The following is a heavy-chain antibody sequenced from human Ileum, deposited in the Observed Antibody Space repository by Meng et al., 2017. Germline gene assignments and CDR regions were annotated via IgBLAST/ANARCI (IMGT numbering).Heavy chain of an antibody. Sequence: QVQLQQWGAGLLKPSETLSLTVVVYGGSFSATYWTWIRQPPGKGLEWIGEINHNGNTNYKPSLKSRVTISVDTSKKQFSLRLTSVTAADTAVYYCASARYDNWGQGTLVTVSS. V-gene: IGHV4-34*01. CDR1: GGSFSATY. CDR2: INHNGNT. J-gene: IGHJ4*02. CDR3: ASARYDN.